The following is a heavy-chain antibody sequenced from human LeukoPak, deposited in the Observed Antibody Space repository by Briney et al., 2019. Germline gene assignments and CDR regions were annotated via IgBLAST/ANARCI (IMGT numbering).Heavy chain of an antibody. V-gene: IGHV3-53*01. CDR3: VSDFGSGTYYRDY. CDR2: IYSGGDT. CDR1: GVTGSSSY. D-gene: IGHD1-26*01. J-gene: IGHJ4*02. Sequence: PGGSLRLSCEASGVTGSSSYMSWARQAPGKGLEWVSFIYSGGDTSYADSVKGRFTISRDKSKNTLYLQMNSLRVEDTAVYYCVSDFGSGTYYRDYWGQGTLVTVSS.